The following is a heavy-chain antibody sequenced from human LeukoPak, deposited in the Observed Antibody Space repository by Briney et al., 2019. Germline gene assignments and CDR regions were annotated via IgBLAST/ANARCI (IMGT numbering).Heavy chain of an antibody. CDR3: ARGEDSGSYY. CDR1: GGSFSGYY. CDR2: INHSGNT. Sequence: SETLSLTCAVYGGSFSGYYWSWIRQPPGKGLEWIGEINHSGNTNHNPSLKSRVTISVDTSKNQFSLKLSSVTAADTAVYYCARGEDSGSYYWGQGTPVTVSS. D-gene: IGHD1-26*01. V-gene: IGHV4-34*01. J-gene: IGHJ4*02.